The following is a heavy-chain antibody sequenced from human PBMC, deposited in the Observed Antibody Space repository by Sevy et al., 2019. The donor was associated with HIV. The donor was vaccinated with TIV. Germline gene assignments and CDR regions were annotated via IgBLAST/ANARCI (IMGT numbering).Heavy chain of an antibody. CDR2: IYTSGST. D-gene: IGHD3-10*01. CDR1: GGSISSGSYY. CDR3: ARADYGSGSYYRVNYYYYYMDV. Sequence: SETLSPTCTVSGGSISSGSYYWSWIRQPAGKGLEWIGRIYTSGSTNYNPSLKSRVTISVDTSKNQFSLKLSSVTAADTAVYYCARADYGSGSYYRVNYYYYYMDVWGKGTTVTVSS. J-gene: IGHJ6*03. V-gene: IGHV4-61*02.